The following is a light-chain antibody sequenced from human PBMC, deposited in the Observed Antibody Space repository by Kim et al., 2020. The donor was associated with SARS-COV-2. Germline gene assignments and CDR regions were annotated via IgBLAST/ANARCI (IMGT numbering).Light chain of an antibody. J-gene: IGKJ4*01. CDR3: QQSHTAPLLT. V-gene: IGKV1-39*01. CDR2: AAS. Sequence: DIRKTQSPSSLAASVGDRVTIACRASQSISTYLNWYQQKSGKAPKLLIYAASRLQTGVPSRFSGSGSGTDFTLTISSLQPEDFATYYCQQSHTAPLLTFGGGTKVDIK. CDR1: QSISTY.